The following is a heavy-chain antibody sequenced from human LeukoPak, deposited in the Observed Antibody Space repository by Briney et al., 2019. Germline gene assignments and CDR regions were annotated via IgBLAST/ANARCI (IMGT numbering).Heavy chain of an antibody. CDR3: AKDQIQAYYYDSSGYYDY. CDR1: GFTFSGYA. J-gene: IGHJ4*02. V-gene: IGHV3-23*01. CDR2: ISGSGGST. D-gene: IGHD3-22*01. Sequence: GGSLRLSCAASGFTFSGYAMSWVRQAPGKGLEWVSAISGSGGSTYYADSVKGRFTISRDNSKNTLYLQMNSLRAEDTAVYYCAKDQIQAYYYDSSGYYDYWGQGTLVTVSS.